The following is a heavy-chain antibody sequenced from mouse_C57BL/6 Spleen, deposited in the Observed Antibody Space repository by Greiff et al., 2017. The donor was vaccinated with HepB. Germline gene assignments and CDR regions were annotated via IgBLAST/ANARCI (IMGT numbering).Heavy chain of an antibody. Sequence: VQLKESVAELVRPGASVKLSCTASGFNIKNTYMHWVKQRPEQGLEWIGRIDPANGNTKYAPKFQGKATITADTSSNTAYLQLSSLTSEDTAIYYCAPGYYYGSSYDYFDYWGQGTTLTVSS. CDR2: IDPANGNT. V-gene: IGHV14-3*01. CDR3: APGYYYGSSYDYFDY. D-gene: IGHD1-1*01. J-gene: IGHJ2*01. CDR1: GFNIKNTY.